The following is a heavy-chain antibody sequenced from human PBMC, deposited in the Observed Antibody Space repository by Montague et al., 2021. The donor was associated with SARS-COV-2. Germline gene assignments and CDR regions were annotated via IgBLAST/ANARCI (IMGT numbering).Heavy chain of an antibody. D-gene: IGHD2-8*01. CDR2: AYYRSKWYN. Sequence: CAISGDSVSSNRAAWNWIRQSPSRGLEWLGRAYYRSKWYNDYAVSVKGRITINPDTSKNQFSLQLNSVTPEDTAAYYCARDDPYCTNGVCYTGNWFDPWGQGTLVTVSS. J-gene: IGHJ5*02. CDR3: ARDDPYCTNGVCYTGNWFDP. V-gene: IGHV6-1*01. CDR1: GDSVSSNRAA.